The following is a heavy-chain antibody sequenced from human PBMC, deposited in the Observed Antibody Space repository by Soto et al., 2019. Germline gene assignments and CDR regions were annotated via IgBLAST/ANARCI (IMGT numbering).Heavy chain of an antibody. V-gene: IGHV3-23*01. J-gene: IGHJ4*02. D-gene: IGHD3-22*01. CDR1: GFTFSSYA. Sequence: GESLKISCAASGFTFSSYAVSWVRQAPGKGPEWISSISGSGSTIYYADSVKGRFTISRDNSKNKLYLQMSSLRAEDTAVYYCATAFYYYDSSGYYYFDYWGQGTLVNVSS. CDR2: ISGSGSTI. CDR3: ATAFYYYDSSGYYYFDY.